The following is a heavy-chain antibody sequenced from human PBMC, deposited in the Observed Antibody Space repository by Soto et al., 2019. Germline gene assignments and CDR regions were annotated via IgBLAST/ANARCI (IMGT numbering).Heavy chain of an antibody. V-gene: IGHV3-15*01. J-gene: IGHJ5*02. CDR1: GFTFRDAW. D-gene: IGHD3-10*01. CDR3: STDHDGSGSYYIALCP. Sequence: QLVESGGGLVKPGGSLTLSCAASGFTFRDAWMTWVRQAPGKGLEWVGRIKNIPEGGTTDVAAPVKGRFTISRDDSKNTLYLHMNSLKSEDTAVYYFSTDHDGSGSYYIALCPWGQGTLVTVSS. CDR2: IKNIPEGGTT.